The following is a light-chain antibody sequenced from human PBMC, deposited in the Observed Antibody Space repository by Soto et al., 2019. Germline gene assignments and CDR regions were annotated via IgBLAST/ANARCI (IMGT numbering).Light chain of an antibody. J-gene: IGLJ1*01. CDR2: EVS. Sequence: QSVLTQPASVSGSPGQSITISCTGARSDVGGYNYVSWDQQHQGKSPKLMIYEVSNLPSGVANRFSGSKSGNTASLTISVIQAEDEADYYCRSYTSSSTRIFGTGTKVTVL. CDR1: RSDVGGYNY. CDR3: RSYTSSSTRI. V-gene: IGLV2-14*01.